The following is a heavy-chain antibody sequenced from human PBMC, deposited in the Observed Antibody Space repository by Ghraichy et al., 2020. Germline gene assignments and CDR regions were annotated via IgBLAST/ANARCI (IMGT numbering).Heavy chain of an antibody. V-gene: IGHV3-21*01. J-gene: IGHJ4*02. Sequence: GGSLRLSCAASGFTFSTYTMNWVRQAPGKGLEWVSSISSTSIYIYYADSVKGRFTISRDNAKNSLYLQMNSLRAGDTAVYYCARDGYSTGWYGRPTPYYFDHWGQGSLVTVSS. CDR1: GFTFSTYT. CDR2: ISSTSIYI. CDR3: ARDGYSTGWYGRPTPYYFDH. D-gene: IGHD6-19*01.